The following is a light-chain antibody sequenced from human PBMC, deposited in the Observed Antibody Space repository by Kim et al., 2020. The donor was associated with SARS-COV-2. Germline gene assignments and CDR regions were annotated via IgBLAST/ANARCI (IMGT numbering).Light chain of an antibody. CDR2: QDS. V-gene: IGLV3-1*01. CDR1: KLGDKC. CDR3: QAWDSSTAV. J-gene: IGLJ3*02. Sequence: SYELTQPPSVSVSPGQTASITCPGDKLGDKCASWYQQKPGQSPVLVIYQDSKRPSGIPERFSGSNSGNTATLTISGTQAMDEADYYCQAWDSSTAVFGGG.